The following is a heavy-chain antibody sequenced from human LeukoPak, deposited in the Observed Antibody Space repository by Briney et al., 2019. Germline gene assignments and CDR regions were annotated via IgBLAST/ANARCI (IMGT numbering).Heavy chain of an antibody. CDR3: ARAGSYGSPTKY. D-gene: IGHD3-10*01. Sequence: GGSLRLSCAASGXTFSSYWLDWVRQAPGKGLEWVAIIKSDGSDKYYVDSVKGRFTISRDNAKNSLYLQMNSLRAEDTAVYYCARAGSYGSPTKYWGQGTLVTVSS. J-gene: IGHJ4*02. CDR2: IKSDGSDK. CDR1: GXTFSSYW. V-gene: IGHV3-7*02.